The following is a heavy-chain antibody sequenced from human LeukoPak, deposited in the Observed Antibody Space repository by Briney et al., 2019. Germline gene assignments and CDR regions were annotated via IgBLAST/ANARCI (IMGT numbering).Heavy chain of an antibody. J-gene: IGHJ4*02. D-gene: IGHD2-2*01. V-gene: IGHV3-43*02. Sequence: PGGSLRLSCAASGFTFDDYAMHWVRQAPGKGLEWVSLISGEGGSTYYADSVKGRFTISRDNSKNSLYLQMNSLRTEDTALYYCAKVKGGYCSSTSCYGGLFDYWGQGTLVTVSS. CDR1: GFTFDDYA. CDR2: ISGEGGST. CDR3: AKVKGGYCSSTSCYGGLFDY.